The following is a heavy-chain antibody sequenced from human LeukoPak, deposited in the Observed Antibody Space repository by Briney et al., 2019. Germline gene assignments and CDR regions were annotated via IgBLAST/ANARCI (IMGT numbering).Heavy chain of an antibody. V-gene: IGHV3-9*01. CDR1: GFTFDDYA. CDR2: ISWNSGSI. Sequence: GRSLILSCAASGFTFDDYAMHWVRQAPGKGLEWVSGISWNSGSIGYADSVKGRFTISRDNAKNSLYLQMNSLRAEDTALYYCAKDKHSSSWYYFDYWGQGTLVTVSS. CDR3: AKDKHSSSWYYFDY. D-gene: IGHD6-13*01. J-gene: IGHJ4*02.